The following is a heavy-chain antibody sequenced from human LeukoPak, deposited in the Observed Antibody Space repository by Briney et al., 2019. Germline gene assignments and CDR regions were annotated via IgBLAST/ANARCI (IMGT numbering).Heavy chain of an antibody. V-gene: IGHV3-11*01. J-gene: IGHJ4*02. D-gene: IGHD6-19*01. CDR1: GLTFSDYY. Sequence: NPGGSLRLSCAASGLTFSDYYMSWIRQAPGKGLEWVSYISGSGSTIYYADSVKGRFTISRDNAKNSLYLQMNSLRAEDTAVYYCARVGSSSGYYFDYWGQGTLVTVSS. CDR3: ARVGSSSGYYFDY. CDR2: ISGSGSTI.